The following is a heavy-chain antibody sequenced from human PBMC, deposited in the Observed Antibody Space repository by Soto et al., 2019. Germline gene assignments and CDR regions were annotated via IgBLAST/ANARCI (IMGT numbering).Heavy chain of an antibody. D-gene: IGHD3-22*01. Sequence: SQTLSLTCAISGDSVSSNSAAWNWIRQSPSRGLEWLGRTYYRSKWYNDYAVSVKSRITINPDTSKNQFSLQLNSVTPEDTAVYYCARDQYYYDSSGYYYHNWFDPWGQGTLVTVSS. CDR3: ARDQYYYDSSGYYYHNWFDP. CDR1: GDSVSSNSAA. V-gene: IGHV6-1*01. CDR2: TYYRSKWYN. J-gene: IGHJ5*02.